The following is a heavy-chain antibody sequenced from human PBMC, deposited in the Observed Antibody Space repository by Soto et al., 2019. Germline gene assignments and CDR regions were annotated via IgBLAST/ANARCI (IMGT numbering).Heavy chain of an antibody. V-gene: IGHV3-33*01. CDR2: IWYDGSNK. CDR1: GFTFSSYG. CDR3: ARDLRSYDFWSGYYPLRSYYYYGMDV. Sequence: LRLSCAASGFTFSSYGMHWVRQAPGKGLEWVAVIWYDGSNKYYADSVKGRFTISRDNSKNTLYLQMNSLRAEDTAVYYCARDLRSYDFWSGYYPLRSYYYYGMDVWGQGTTVTVSS. D-gene: IGHD3-3*01. J-gene: IGHJ6*02.